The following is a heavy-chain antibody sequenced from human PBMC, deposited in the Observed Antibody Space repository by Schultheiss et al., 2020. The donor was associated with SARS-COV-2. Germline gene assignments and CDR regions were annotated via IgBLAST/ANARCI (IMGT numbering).Heavy chain of an antibody. CDR3: ARGADLRFLEWLPFDY. V-gene: IGHV3-33*01. J-gene: IGHJ4*02. Sequence: GGSLRLSCAASGFTFSSYGMHWVRQAPGKGLEWVAVIWYDGSNKYYADSVKGRFTISRDNSKNTLYLQMNSLRAEDTAVYYCARGADLRFLEWLPFDYWGQGTLVTVSS. CDR1: GFTFSSYG. CDR2: IWYDGSNK. D-gene: IGHD3-3*01.